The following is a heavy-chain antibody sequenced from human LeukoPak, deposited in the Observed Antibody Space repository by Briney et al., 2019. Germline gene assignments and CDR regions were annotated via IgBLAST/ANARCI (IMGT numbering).Heavy chain of an antibody. V-gene: IGHV4-39*01. J-gene: IGHJ4*02. CDR1: GGSISSTNYY. CDR3: ARCWSKEAVEVD. Sequence: SETLSLTCTVSGGSISSTNYYWGWIRQPPGKGLEWIGSIYYSGSTNYNPSLKSRVTISVDTSKNKFSLRLSSVTAADTAVYYCARCWSKEAVEVDWGQGTLVTVSS. D-gene: IGHD6-13*01. CDR2: IYYSGST.